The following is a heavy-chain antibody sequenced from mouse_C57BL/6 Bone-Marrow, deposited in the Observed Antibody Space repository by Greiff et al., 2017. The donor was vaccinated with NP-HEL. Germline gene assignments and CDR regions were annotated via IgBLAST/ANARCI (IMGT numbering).Heavy chain of an antibody. CDR1: GYTFTSYW. CDR3: ARSGCLLDYAMDY. V-gene: IGHV1-55*01. D-gene: IGHD2-3*01. J-gene: IGHJ4*01. CDR2: IYPGSGST. Sequence: VQLQQPGAELVKPGASVKMSCTASGYTFTSYWITWVKQRPGQGLEWIGDIYPGSGSTNYNEKFKSKATLTVDTSSSTAYMQLSSLTSEDSEVYYCARSGCLLDYAMDYWGQGTSVTVSS.